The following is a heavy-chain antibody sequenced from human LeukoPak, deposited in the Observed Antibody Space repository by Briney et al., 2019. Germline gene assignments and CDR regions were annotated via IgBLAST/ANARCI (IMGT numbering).Heavy chain of an antibody. CDR3: ARGYCSSTSCYMDY. CDR1: GGSISRYY. V-gene: IGHV4-4*07. D-gene: IGHD2-2*02. Sequence: SETLSLTCSVSGGSISRYYWSWIRQPAGKGLEWIGRIYTSGSTNYNPSLKSRVTMSVDTSKNQFSLKLSSVTAADTAVYYCARGYCSSTSCYMDYWGQGTLVTVSS. CDR2: IYTSGST. J-gene: IGHJ4*02.